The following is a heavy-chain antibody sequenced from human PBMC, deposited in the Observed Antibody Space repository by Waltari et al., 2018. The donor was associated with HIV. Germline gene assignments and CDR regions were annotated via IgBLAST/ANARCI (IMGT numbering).Heavy chain of an antibody. J-gene: IGHJ4*02. CDR3: ARLRGGYDFDY. D-gene: IGHD5-12*01. CDR1: GFTFRSYW. CDR2: IKQDGSEK. Sequence: EVQLVESGGGVVQPGGSLRLSCAASGFTFRSYWMSWVRQAPGKGLECVANIKQDGSEKSYVDSVKGRFTISRDNAKNSLYLQMNNLGAEDTAVYYCARLRGGYDFDYWGQGTLVTVSS. V-gene: IGHV3-7*01.